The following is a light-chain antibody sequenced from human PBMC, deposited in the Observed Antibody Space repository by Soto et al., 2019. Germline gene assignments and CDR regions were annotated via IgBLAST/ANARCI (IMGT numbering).Light chain of an antibody. CDR2: DAS. CDR1: QSISSW. Sequence: DIQMTQSPSTLSASVGDRVTITCRAIQSISSWLAWYQQKPGKAPKLLIYDASSLESGVPSRFSGSGSGTEFTLTISSLQPDDFATYYCQQYNSYSPWPFGQGTKVEIK. J-gene: IGKJ1*01. CDR3: QQYNSYSPWP. V-gene: IGKV1-5*01.